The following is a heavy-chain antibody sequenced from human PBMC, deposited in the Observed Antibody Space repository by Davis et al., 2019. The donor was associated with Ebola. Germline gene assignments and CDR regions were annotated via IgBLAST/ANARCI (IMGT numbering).Heavy chain of an antibody. J-gene: IGHJ4*02. Sequence: GGSLRLSCAASGFTFNYYAMSWVRQAPGKGLEWVSAISGSGGSTYYADSVKGRFTISRDNAKNSLSLQMNSLRAEDTAVYYCARLATAMVPFDYWGRGTLVTVSS. V-gene: IGHV3-23*01. D-gene: IGHD3-10*01. CDR3: ARLATAMVPFDY. CDR2: ISGSGGST. CDR1: GFTFNYYA.